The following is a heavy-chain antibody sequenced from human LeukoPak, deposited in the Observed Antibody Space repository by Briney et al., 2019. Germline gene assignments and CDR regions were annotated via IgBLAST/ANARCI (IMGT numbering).Heavy chain of an antibody. CDR1: GFTFSSYA. CDR3: ATLWSFFDY. CDR2: ISGSGGST. Sequence: PGGSLRLSCAASGFTFSSYAMTWVRQAPGKGLEWVSTISGSGGSTYYAGSVKARFTISRDNSKNTLCLQMNSLRAEDTAIYYCATLWSFFDYWGQGTLVTVSS. D-gene: IGHD3-10*01. J-gene: IGHJ4*02. V-gene: IGHV3-23*01.